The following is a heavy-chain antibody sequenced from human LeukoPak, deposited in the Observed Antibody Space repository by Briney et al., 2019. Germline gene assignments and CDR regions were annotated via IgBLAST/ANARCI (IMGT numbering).Heavy chain of an antibody. CDR2: IYYSGST. Sequence: PSETLSLTCTVPGGSISGYYWSWIRQPPGKGLEWIGYIYYSGSTNYNPSLKNRLTISIDTSENQFSLKLSSVTAADTAVYYCAREYSSSSGRRAFDIWGQGTMVTVSS. V-gene: IGHV4-59*08. CDR1: GGSISGYY. D-gene: IGHD6-6*01. J-gene: IGHJ3*02. CDR3: AREYSSSSGRRAFDI.